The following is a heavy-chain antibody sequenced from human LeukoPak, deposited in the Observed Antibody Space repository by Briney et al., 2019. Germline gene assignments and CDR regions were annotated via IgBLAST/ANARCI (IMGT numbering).Heavy chain of an antibody. CDR3: ARETWFDP. V-gene: IGHV3-48*02. CDR2: ISSGSSTI. J-gene: IGHJ5*02. CDR1: GFTFSSNS. Sequence: PGGPLRLSCAASGFTFSSNSMNWARQAPGEGLEWVSYISSGSSTIYYADSVKGRFTISRDNAKNSLYLQMNSLRDEDTAVYYCARETWFDPWGQGTLVTVSS.